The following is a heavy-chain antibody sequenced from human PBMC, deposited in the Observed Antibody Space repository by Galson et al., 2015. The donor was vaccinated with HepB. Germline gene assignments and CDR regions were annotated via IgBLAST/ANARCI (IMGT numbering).Heavy chain of an antibody. CDR1: GFTFSSYS. CDR2: ISSSSSYI. CDR3: ASGGDYDILTGYAGY. Sequence: SLRLSCAASGFTFSSYSMNWVRQAPGKGLEWVSSISSSSSYIYYADSVKGRFTISRDNAKNSLYLQMNSLRAEDTAVYYCASGGDYDILTGYAGYWGQGTLVTVSS. J-gene: IGHJ4*02. D-gene: IGHD3-9*01. V-gene: IGHV3-21*01.